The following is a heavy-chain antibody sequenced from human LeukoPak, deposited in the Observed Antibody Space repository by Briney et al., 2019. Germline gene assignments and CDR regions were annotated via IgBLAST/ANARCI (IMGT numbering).Heavy chain of an antibody. CDR3: AKVGIVVVVAATPYFDY. D-gene: IGHD2-15*01. CDR1: GFTFSSYA. Sequence: GGSLRLSCAASGFTFSSYAMSWVRQAPGKGLEWVSAISGSGGSTYYADSVKGRFTISRDNSKNTLYLQMNSPRAEDTAVYYCAKVGIVVVVAATPYFDYWGQGTLVTVSS. CDR2: ISGSGGST. V-gene: IGHV3-23*01. J-gene: IGHJ4*02.